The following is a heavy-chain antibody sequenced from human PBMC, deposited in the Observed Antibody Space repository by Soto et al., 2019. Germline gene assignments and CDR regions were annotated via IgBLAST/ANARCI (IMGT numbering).Heavy chain of an antibody. CDR3: ASDPYYYASDY. V-gene: IGHV3-11*01. J-gene: IGHJ4*02. D-gene: IGHD3-10*01. CDR1: GFTFSAHY. CDR2: ISGSGTTI. Sequence: GGSLRLSCAASGFTFSAHYMTWIRQAPGKGLEWVSYISGSGTTIYYTDSVKGRFTVSRDNAKNSLYLKMNSLRAEDTAVYYCASDPYYYASDYWGQGTLVTVSS.